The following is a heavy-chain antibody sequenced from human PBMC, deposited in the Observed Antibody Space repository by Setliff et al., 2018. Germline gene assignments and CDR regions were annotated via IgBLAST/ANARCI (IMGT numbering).Heavy chain of an antibody. CDR2: FDPEEGER. Sequence: GASVKVSCKVSGNTLTHLSIHWVRQAPGEGLEWIGGFDPEEGERIYAPRLQGRVTMTEDTSSDTAYMELSSLRPEDTAVYYCARGSELWGSGLLAYFDYWGQGTLVTVS. J-gene: IGHJ4*02. V-gene: IGHV1-24*01. CDR3: ARGSELWGSGLLAYFDY. D-gene: IGHD7-27*01. CDR1: GNTLTHLS.